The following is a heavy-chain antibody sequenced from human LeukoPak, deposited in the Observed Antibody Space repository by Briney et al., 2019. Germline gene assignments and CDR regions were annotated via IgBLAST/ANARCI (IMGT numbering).Heavy chain of an antibody. D-gene: IGHD6-13*01. CDR1: GFTFSTYS. J-gene: IGHJ4*02. Sequence: GGSLRLSCAASGFTFSTYSMIWVRQAPGKGLEWVSSISSTGSYIYYADSVKGRFTISRDNAKNSLYLQMNSLRGEDTAVYYCAKAIAAAGTDYWGQGTLVTVSS. V-gene: IGHV3-21*01. CDR3: AKAIAAAGTDY. CDR2: ISSTGSYI.